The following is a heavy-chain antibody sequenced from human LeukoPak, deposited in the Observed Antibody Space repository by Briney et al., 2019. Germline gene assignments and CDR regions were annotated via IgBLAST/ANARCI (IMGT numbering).Heavy chain of an antibody. D-gene: IGHD3-22*01. Sequence: GGSLRLSCAASGFTFSSYWMHWVRQAPGKGLVWVSRINSDGSSTSYADSVKGRFTISRDNAKNTLYLQMNSLRAEDTAVYYCARHDSSGYYSAEYFQHWGQGTLVTVSS. CDR1: GFTFSSYW. J-gene: IGHJ1*01. CDR2: INSDGSST. V-gene: IGHV3-74*01. CDR3: ARHDSSGYYSAEYFQH.